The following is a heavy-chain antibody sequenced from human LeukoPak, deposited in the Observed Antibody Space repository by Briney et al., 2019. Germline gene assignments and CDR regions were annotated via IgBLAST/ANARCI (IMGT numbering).Heavy chain of an antibody. V-gene: IGHV5-51*01. J-gene: IGHJ3*02. CDR3: AGQDIVVVATTTRAFDI. CDR1: GYTFTSYW. D-gene: IGHD2-15*01. Sequence: GESLKISCKGSGYTFTSYWITWVRQMPGKGLEWMGIIYPGDSDNKYSPSFQGQVTISDDKSISTAYLQWSSLKASDTAMYYCAGQDIVVVATTTRAFDIWGQGTMVTVSS. CDR2: IYPGDSDN.